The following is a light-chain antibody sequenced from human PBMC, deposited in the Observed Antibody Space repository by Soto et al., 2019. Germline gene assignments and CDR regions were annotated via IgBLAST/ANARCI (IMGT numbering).Light chain of an antibody. V-gene: IGLV2-14*01. CDR2: EVS. CDR3: SSYTSHNNLV. CDR1: SSDVGNYKY. Sequence: QSALTQPASVSGSPGQSITISCTGTSSDVGNYKYVSWYQQHPGKAPKLIIYEVSNRPSGVSDRFSGSKSGNTASLTISGLQAEDEADYYYSSYTSHNNLVFGTGTKLTVL. J-gene: IGLJ1*01.